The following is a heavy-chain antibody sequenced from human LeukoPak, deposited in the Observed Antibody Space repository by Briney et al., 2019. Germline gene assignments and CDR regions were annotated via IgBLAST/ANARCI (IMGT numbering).Heavy chain of an antibody. D-gene: IGHD6-13*01. CDR3: ARVGGSSWLKYYYYMDV. J-gene: IGHJ6*03. CDR1: GGSISSYY. Sequence: SETLSLTCTVSGGSISSYYWSWIRQPPGKGLEWIGYIYYSGSTNYNPSLKSRVTISVDTSKNQFSLKLSSGTAADTAVYYCARVGGSSWLKYYYYMDVWGKGTTVTVSS. V-gene: IGHV4-59*01. CDR2: IYYSGST.